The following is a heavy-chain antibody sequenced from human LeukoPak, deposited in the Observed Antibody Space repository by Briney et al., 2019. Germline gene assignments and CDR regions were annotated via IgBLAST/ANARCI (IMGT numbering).Heavy chain of an antibody. CDR1: GFTFSSYA. Sequence: GGSLRLSCAASGFTFSSYAMHWVRQAPGKGLEWVAVISYDGSNKYYADSVKGRFTISRDNSKNTLYLQMNSLRAEDTAVYYCARRPGEASYFDYWGQGTLVTVSS. CDR2: ISYDGSNK. V-gene: IGHV3-30*04. CDR3: ARRPGEASYFDY. J-gene: IGHJ4*02.